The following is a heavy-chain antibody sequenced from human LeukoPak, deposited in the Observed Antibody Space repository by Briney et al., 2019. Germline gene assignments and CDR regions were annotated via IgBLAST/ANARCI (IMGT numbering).Heavy chain of an antibody. CDR2: IYYSGSP. Sequence: PGGSLRLSCAVSGSIVSSNYMTWVRQPPGKGLEWIGYIYYSGSPDSNPSLKSRVTISVDTSKNQFSLKLSSVTAADTAVYYCARTYCSGGSCHFDYWGQGTLVTVSS. D-gene: IGHD2-15*01. CDR3: ARTYCSGGSCHFDY. J-gene: IGHJ4*02. CDR1: GSIVSSNY. V-gene: IGHV4-59*08.